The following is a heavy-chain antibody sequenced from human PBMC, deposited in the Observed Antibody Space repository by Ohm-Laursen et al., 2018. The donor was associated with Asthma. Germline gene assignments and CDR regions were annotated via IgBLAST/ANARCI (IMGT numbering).Heavy chain of an antibody. CDR3: ARGRYCSSTSCQVEFDY. CDR1: GGSISSYY. J-gene: IGHJ4*02. D-gene: IGHD2-2*01. Sequence: SDTLSLTCTVSGGSISSYYWSWIRQPPGKGLEWIGYIYYSGSTNYNPSLKSRVTISVDTSKNQFSLKLSSVTAADTAVYYCARGRYCSSTSCQVEFDYWGQGTLVTVSS. CDR2: IYYSGST. V-gene: IGHV4-59*07.